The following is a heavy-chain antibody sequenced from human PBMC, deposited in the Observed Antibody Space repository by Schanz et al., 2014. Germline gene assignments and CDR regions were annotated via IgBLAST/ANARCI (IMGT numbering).Heavy chain of an antibody. V-gene: IGHV4-59*11. CDR2: IYYTGNT. CDR1: GGSISSHY. D-gene: IGHD4-17*01. CDR3: ARDKSDGPTRGGFDY. Sequence: QVQLQESGPGLVKPSETLSLTCSVSGGSISSHYGSWIRQPPGKGLEWIAYIYYTGNTNYNPSIESRATISVDTSRNQFSLKLTSVTAADTAMYYCARDKSDGPTRGGFDYWGQGILVTVSS. J-gene: IGHJ4*02.